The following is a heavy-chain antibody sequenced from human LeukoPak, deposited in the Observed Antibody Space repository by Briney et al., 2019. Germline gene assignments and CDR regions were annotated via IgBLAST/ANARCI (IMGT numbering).Heavy chain of an antibody. V-gene: IGHV3-30-3*01. D-gene: IGHD1/OR15-1a*01. CDR2: VSSGGSVK. J-gene: IGHJ6*02. CDR3: ARDNNPALSACYYGMDV. Sequence: GGSLRLSCAASGFTFSGYRMHWVRQAPAKGLEWVAVVSSGGSVKYYADAMKGRFTISRDNSKNTLYLQMSGLRAEDTAVYFCARDNNPALSACYYGMDVWGQGTTVTVSS. CDR1: GFTFSGYR.